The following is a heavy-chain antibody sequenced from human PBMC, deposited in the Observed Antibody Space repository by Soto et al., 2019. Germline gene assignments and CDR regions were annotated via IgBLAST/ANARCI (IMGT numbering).Heavy chain of an antibody. CDR1: GFSLSTSGVG. D-gene: IGHD3-10*01. V-gene: IGHV2-5*01. CDR3: AHKIYYYYHHNSGYSSWFDP. J-gene: IGHJ5*02. CDR2: IYWNVDK. Sequence: SGPTLVNPAQTLTLTCTFSGFSLSTSGVGVGWIREAPGKAVEWLALIYWNVDKRDRSSLKSRLTITKDTSRKQVVLTMTNMGPVDTATNYCAHKIYYYYHHNSGYSSWFDPWGQGTLVNASS.